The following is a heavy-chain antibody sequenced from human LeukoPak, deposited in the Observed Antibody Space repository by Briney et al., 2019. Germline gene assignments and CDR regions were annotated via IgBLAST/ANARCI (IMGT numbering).Heavy chain of an antibody. CDR3: ARDLGSGTHFDY. D-gene: IGHD3-3*01. Sequence: PGGSLRLSCAASGFTVSSNYMSWVRQAPGKGLEYVSAISSNGGSTYYANSVKGRFTISRDNSKNTLYLQMGSLRAEDMAVYYCARDLGSGTHFDYWGQGTLVTVSS. J-gene: IGHJ4*02. CDR2: ISSNGGST. CDR1: GFTVSSNY. V-gene: IGHV3-64*01.